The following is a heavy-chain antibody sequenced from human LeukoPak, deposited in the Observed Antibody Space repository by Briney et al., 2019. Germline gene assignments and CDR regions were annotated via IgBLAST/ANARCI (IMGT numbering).Heavy chain of an antibody. CDR3: AKGPLRGTAAAIDY. V-gene: IGHV3-30-3*01. D-gene: IGHD2-2*01. Sequence: GGSLRLSCAASGFTFSSYAMHWVRQAPGKGLEWVAVISYDGSNKYYADSVKGRFTISRDNSKNTLYLQMNSLRAEDAAVYYCAKGPLRGTAAAIDYWGQGTLVTVSS. CDR2: ISYDGSNK. CDR1: GFTFSSYA. J-gene: IGHJ4*02.